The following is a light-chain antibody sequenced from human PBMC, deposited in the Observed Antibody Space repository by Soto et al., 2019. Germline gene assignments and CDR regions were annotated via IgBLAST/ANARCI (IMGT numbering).Light chain of an antibody. V-gene: IGKV1-39*01. J-gene: IGKJ1*01. CDR1: QTISSY. CDR2: AAS. CDR3: QQAYSTPWT. Sequence: IQMTQSPSSLSASVGDRVTITCRASQTISSYLNWYQQKPAKAPKLLIYAASCLQNGVQSRFSGSGSGTDFTLTITSLQPEDFATYYCQQAYSTPWTFGPGTTVEI.